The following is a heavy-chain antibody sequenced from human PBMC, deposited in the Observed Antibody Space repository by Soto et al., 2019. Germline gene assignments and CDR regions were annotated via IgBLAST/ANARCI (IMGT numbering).Heavy chain of an antibody. CDR2: INHSGST. CDR1: GGSFSGYY. J-gene: IGHJ4*02. D-gene: IGHD3-10*01. CDR3: AQRMYYGSGSYYFG. V-gene: IGHV4-34*01. Sequence: QVQLQQWGAGLLKPSETLSLTCAVYGGSFSGYYWSWIRQPPGKGLEWIGEINHSGSTNYNPSLKSRVPISVDTSKNQFSLKLSSVTAADTAVYYCAQRMYYGSGSYYFGGGQGTLVTVSS.